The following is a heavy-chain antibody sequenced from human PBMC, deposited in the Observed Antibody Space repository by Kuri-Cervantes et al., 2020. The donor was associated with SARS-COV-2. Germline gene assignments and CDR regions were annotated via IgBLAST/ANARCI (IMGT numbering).Heavy chain of an antibody. J-gene: IGHJ2*01. CDR2: ISAYNGNT. D-gene: IGHD1-26*01. CDR1: GYTFTSYG. CDR3: ASKVGATAGDWYFDL. Sequence: ASVKVSCKASGYTFTSYGISWVRQAPGQGLEWMGWISAYNGNTNYAQKLQGRVTITADKSTSTAYMELSSLRSEDTAVYYCASKVGATAGDWYFDLWGRGTLVTVSS. V-gene: IGHV1-18*01.